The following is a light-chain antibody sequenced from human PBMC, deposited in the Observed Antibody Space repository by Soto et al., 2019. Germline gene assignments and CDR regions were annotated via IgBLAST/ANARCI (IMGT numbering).Light chain of an antibody. CDR1: SSNIGANYD. CDR2: GNN. CDR3: QSYDSTLSARDV. V-gene: IGLV1-40*01. Sequence: QSVLTQPPSVSGAPGQRGTISCTGSSSNIGANYDVHWYQHRPGTAPKLLIFGNNNRTSGVPDRFSGSKSGTSASLAITGLQAEDEGDYYCQSYDSTLSARDVFGTGTKLPVL. J-gene: IGLJ1*01.